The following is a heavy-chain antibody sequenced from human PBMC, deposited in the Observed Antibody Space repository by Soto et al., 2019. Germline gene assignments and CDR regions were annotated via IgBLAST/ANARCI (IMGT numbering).Heavy chain of an antibody. CDR2: VHYSGNT. J-gene: IGHJ5*02. V-gene: IGHV4-38-2*02. CDR3: ARQDRVVAEGRWFDP. CDR1: GYSISSGYH. D-gene: IGHD2-15*01. Sequence: ETLSLTCTVSGYSISSGYHWAWIRQPPGKGLEWLGSVHYSGNTYYNPSLKSRLTISVDKSKNQFSLNLSSVTAADTAVYYCARQDRVVAEGRWFDPWGQGTLVTVSS.